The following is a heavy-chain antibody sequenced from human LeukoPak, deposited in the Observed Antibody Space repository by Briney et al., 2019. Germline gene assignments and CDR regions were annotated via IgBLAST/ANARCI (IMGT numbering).Heavy chain of an antibody. CDR1: GYTFTSYW. Sequence: GESLKISCKGSGYTFTSYWIGWVRQMPGKGLEWMGIIYPGGSDTRYSPSFEGQVTISADKSISTAYLQWTSLKASDTAMYYCARGGERVAADYWGQGTLVTVSS. D-gene: IGHD6-25*01. J-gene: IGHJ4*02. V-gene: IGHV5-51*01. CDR3: ARGGERVAADY. CDR2: IYPGGSDT.